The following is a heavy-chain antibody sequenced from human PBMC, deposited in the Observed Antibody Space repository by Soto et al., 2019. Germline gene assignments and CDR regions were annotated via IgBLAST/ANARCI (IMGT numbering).Heavy chain of an antibody. CDR1: GFTFDDYA. CDR2: ISWNSGSI. D-gene: IGHD3-22*01. J-gene: IGHJ4*02. V-gene: IGHV3-9*01. CDR3: ARDYGYDSSGYLFDY. Sequence: EVQLVESGGGLAQPGKSLRLSCAASGFTFDDYAMHWVRQAPGKGLEWVSGISWNSGSIGYADSVKGRFTISRDNGKNSLYLQINSLRAEDTALYYCARDYGYDSSGYLFDYWGQGTLVTVSS.